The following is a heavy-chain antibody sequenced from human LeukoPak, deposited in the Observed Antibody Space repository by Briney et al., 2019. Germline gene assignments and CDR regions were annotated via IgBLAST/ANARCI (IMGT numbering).Heavy chain of an antibody. V-gene: IGHV3-23*01. CDR2: ISGSGGST. Sequence: GGSLRLPCAASGFTFSTYAMSWVRQAPGKGLEWISAISGSGGSTHYADSVKGRFTISRDNSENTLYLQMDSLRAEDTAVYYCAKNGYDSSGYLYFDYWGQGTLVTVSS. J-gene: IGHJ4*02. CDR1: GFTFSTYA. CDR3: AKNGYDSSGYLYFDY. D-gene: IGHD3-22*01.